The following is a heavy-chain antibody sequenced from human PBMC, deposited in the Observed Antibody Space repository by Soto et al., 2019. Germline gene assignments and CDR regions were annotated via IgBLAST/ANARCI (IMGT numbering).Heavy chain of an antibody. CDR1: GGSISSSSYY. CDR2: IYYSGST. CDR3: ARQGLATGNWFDP. D-gene: IGHD5-12*01. Sequence: SETLSLTCTVSGGSISSSSYYWGWIRQPPGKGLEWIGSIYYSGSTYYNPSLKSRVTISVDTSKNQFSLKLSSVTAADTAVYYCARQGLATGNWFDPWGQGTLVTVSS. J-gene: IGHJ5*02. V-gene: IGHV4-39*01.